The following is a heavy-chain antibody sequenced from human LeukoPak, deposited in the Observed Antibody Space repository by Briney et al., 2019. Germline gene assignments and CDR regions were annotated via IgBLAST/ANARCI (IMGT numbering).Heavy chain of an antibody. V-gene: IGHV3-30*18. CDR3: AKDPPSGSYSGYFDY. J-gene: IGHJ4*02. Sequence: GGSLRLSCAASGFTFSSYGMHWVRQAPGKGLEWVAVISYDGSNKYYADSVKGRFTISRDNSKNMLYLQMNSLRAEDTAVYYCAKDPPSGSYSGYFDYWGQGTLVTVSS. CDR1: GFTFSSYG. D-gene: IGHD1-26*01. CDR2: ISYDGSNK.